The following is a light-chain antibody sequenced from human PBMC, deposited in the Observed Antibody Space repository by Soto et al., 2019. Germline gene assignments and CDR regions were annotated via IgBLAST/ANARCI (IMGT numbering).Light chain of an antibody. J-gene: IGKJ4*01. V-gene: IGKV3-15*01. CDR3: QQHNSWPLT. CDR1: QSVGDS. Sequence: EVVMTQSPATLSVSPGERATLSCRASQSVGDSLAWYQQKPGQPPRLLIYGASTRATGIPARFSGSGSEAEFTLTISSLQSEDLAVYYCQQHNSWPLTFGGGTKVEI. CDR2: GAS.